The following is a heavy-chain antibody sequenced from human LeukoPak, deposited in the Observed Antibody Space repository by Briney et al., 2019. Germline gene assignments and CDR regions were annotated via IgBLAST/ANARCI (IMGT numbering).Heavy chain of an antibody. V-gene: IGHV1-8*01. CDR3: ARGPLSTHYDILTGYYITQNYYYMDV. D-gene: IGHD3-9*01. Sequence: ASVKVSCKASGYTFTSYDINWVRQATGQGLEWMGWMNPNSGNTGYAQKFQGRVTMTRNTSISTAYMELSSLRSEDTAVYYCARGPLSTHYDILTGYYITQNYYYMDVWGKGTTVTISS. J-gene: IGHJ6*03. CDR2: MNPNSGNT. CDR1: GYTFTSYD.